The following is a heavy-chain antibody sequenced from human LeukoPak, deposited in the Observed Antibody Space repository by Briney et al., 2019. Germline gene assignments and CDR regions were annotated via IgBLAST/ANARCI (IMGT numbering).Heavy chain of an antibody. V-gene: IGHV1-2*02. D-gene: IGHD3-22*01. CDR2: INPNSGGT. J-gene: IGHJ4*02. CDR3: AREGTYYYDSSGLDY. Sequence: ASVKVSCKASGYTFTGYYMQWVRQAPGQGLEWMGWINPNSGGTNYAQKFQGRVTMTRDTSIGTAYMELSRLRSDDTAVYYCAREGTYYYDSSGLDYWGQGTLVTVSS. CDR1: GYTFTGYY.